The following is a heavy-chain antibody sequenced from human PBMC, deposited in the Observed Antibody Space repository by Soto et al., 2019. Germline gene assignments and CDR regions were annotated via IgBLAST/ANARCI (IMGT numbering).Heavy chain of an antibody. Sequence: PGGSLRLSCATSGFTFTRSGMHWVRQAPGKGLDWVAVISSDGGNKYYGDSVRGRFTISRDNSNNTLFLEMKSLRVDDTAVYYCARNTYSRRWVGGMDVWGQGTTVTVSS. CDR2: ISSDGGNK. CDR1: GFTFTRSG. V-gene: IGHV3-30*03. D-gene: IGHD1-26*01. J-gene: IGHJ6*02. CDR3: ARNTYSRRWVGGMDV.